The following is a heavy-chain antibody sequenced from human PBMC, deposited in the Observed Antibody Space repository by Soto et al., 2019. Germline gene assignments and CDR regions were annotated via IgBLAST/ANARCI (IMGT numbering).Heavy chain of an antibody. CDR3: AKDIYYYAEASSGFDY. D-gene: IGHD3-10*01. V-gene: IGHV3-9*01. CDR2: ISWNSGSI. Sequence: GGSLRLSCAASGFTFDDYAMHWVRQAPGKGLEWVSGISWNSGSIGYADSVKGRFTISRDNAKNSLYLQMNSLRAEDTALYYCAKDIYYYAEASSGFDYWGQGTLVTVSS. J-gene: IGHJ4*02. CDR1: GFTFDDYA.